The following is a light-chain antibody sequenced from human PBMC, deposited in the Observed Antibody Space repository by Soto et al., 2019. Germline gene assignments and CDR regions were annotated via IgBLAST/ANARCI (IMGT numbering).Light chain of an antibody. Sequence: DIQLTQSPSFLSASVGDRVTVTCRASQDISSFLAWYHQTPGKAPNLLIYAASTLQSGVPSRFSGSGSGTEFTLTISSLQPEDCATYYCQQLYSYPLTFGGGTKVDIK. CDR1: QDISSF. V-gene: IGKV1-9*01. J-gene: IGKJ4*01. CDR3: QQLYSYPLT. CDR2: AAS.